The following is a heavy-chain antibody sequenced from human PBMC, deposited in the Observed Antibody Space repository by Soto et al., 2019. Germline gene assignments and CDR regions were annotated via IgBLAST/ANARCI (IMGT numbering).Heavy chain of an antibody. CDR1: GFTFSSCV. CDR2: ITNTGAGT. CDR3: AKGLISGMLYAAD. D-gene: IGHD5-12*01. Sequence: EVQLLEFGGGLVQPGESLRLSCGASGFTFSSCVMTWVRQAPGKGLEWVSSITNTGAGTYYADSVKGRFTISRDNSKNKMYLQMNNRRAEDKAVYYCAKGLISGMLYAADWGQGTLVTVSS. V-gene: IGHV3-23*01. J-gene: IGHJ4*02.